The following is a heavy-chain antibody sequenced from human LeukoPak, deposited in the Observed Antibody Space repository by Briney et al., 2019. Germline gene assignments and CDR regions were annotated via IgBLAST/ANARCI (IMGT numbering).Heavy chain of an antibody. CDR3: ARLRRKLFGITMVRGARGNAFDI. J-gene: IGHJ3*02. V-gene: IGHV3-21*01. CDR1: GFTFSSYS. D-gene: IGHD3-10*01. CDR2: ISSISSYI. Sequence: GGSLRLSCPASGFTFSSYSMNWVRQAPGKGLEWVSSISSISSYIYYADSVKGRFTISRDNAKNSLYLQMSSLRAEDTAVYYCARLRRKLFGITMVRGARGNAFDIWGQGTMVTVS.